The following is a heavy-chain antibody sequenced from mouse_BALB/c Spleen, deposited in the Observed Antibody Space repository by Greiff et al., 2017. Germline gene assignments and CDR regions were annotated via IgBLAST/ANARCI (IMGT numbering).Heavy chain of an antibody. CDR1: GFSLTSYG. CDR2: IWRGGST. J-gene: IGHJ4*01. D-gene: IGHD1-1*02. Sequence: VQLVESGPSLVQPSQSLSITCTVSGFSLTSYGVHWVRQSPGKGLEWLGVIWRGGSTDYNAAFMSRLSITKDNSKSQVFFKMNSLQADDTAIYCCARPDYGYSMDYWGQGTSVTVSS. CDR3: ARPDYGYSMDY. V-gene: IGHV2-5-1*01.